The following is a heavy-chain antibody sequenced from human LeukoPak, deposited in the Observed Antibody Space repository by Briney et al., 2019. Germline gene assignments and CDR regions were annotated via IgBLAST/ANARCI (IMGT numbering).Heavy chain of an antibody. CDR2: MSIYSGNT. CDR1: GYTFTSHG. J-gene: IGHJ4*02. D-gene: IGHD7-27*01. Sequence: ASVKVSCKASGYTFTSHGLSWARQAPGQGLEWMGWMSIYSGNTNYAQKFQDRMSMTTDTSTSTAYMELRSLKSDDTAVYYCARDPGGTWGFDYSGQGALVTVSS. V-gene: IGHV1-18*01. CDR3: ARDPGGTWGFDY.